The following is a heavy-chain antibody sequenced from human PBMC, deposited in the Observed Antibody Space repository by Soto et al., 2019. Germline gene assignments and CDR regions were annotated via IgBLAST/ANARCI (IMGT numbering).Heavy chain of an antibody. CDR1: RFTFSSYA. Sequence: PGGSLRLSCAASRFTFSSYAMSWVRQAPGKGLEWVSSISGGGNDAYYADSVKGRFTISRDNSQNTLYLQMSSLRADDTAVYYCARWGPEKRWDYWGQGTLVTVSS. CDR3: ARWGPEKRWDY. J-gene: IGHJ4*02. V-gene: IGHV3-23*01. CDR2: ISGGGNDA. D-gene: IGHD2-15*01.